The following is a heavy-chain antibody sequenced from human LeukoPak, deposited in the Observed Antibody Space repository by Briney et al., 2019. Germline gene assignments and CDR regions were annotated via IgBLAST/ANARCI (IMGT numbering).Heavy chain of an antibody. V-gene: IGHV3-30*02. CDR3: AKGAIFGVVITGDYFDY. J-gene: IGHJ4*02. Sequence: GGSLRLSCAASGFTFSSYGMHWVRQAPGKGLEWVAFIRYDGSNKYYADSVKGRFTISRDNSKNTLYLQMNSLRAEDTAVYYCAKGAIFGVVITGDYFDYWGQGTLVTVSS. D-gene: IGHD3-3*01. CDR1: GFTFSSYG. CDR2: IRYDGSNK.